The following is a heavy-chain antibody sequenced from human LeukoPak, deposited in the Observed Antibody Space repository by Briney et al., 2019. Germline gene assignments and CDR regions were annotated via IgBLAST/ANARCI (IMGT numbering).Heavy chain of an antibody. CDR3: ARDGLGALVRGTHNWFDP. J-gene: IGHJ5*02. Sequence: ASVKVSCKASGYTFTSYGISWVRQAPGQGLEWMGWISAYNGNTNYAQKLQGRVTMTTDTSTSTAYMELRSLRSDDTAVYYCARDGLGALVRGTHNWFDPWGQGTLVTVSS. V-gene: IGHV1-18*01. CDR1: GYTFTSYG. CDR2: ISAYNGNT. D-gene: IGHD3-10*01.